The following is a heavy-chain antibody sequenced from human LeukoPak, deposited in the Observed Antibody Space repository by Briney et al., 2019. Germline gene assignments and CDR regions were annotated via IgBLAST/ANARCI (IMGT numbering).Heavy chain of an antibody. J-gene: IGHJ6*02. D-gene: IGHD6-19*01. CDR1: GFTFSNYG. V-gene: IGHV3-23*01. Sequence: GGSLRLSCAASGFTFSNYGMTWVRQAPGKGLEWVSAISGSGGSTYYADSVKGRFTISRDNSKNTLYLQMNSLRAEDTAVYYCAKWGIAVAGSRFYYGMDVWGQGTTVTVSS. CDR3: AKWGIAVAGSRFYYGMDV. CDR2: ISGSGGST.